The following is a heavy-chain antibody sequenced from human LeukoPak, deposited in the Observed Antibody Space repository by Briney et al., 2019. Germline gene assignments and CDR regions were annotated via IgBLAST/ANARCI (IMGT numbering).Heavy chain of an antibody. CDR2: IRLPGDT. V-gene: IGHV3-13*01. CDR1: GFSFTTYD. Sequence: GGSLRLSCAASGFSFTTYDMHWVRQVPGKGLEWVSSIRLPGDTYYPDSVKGRFTISRDTGKNILYLQMNYLRAGDTAVYYCVRRDAYNSFDKWGQGTQVTVSS. J-gene: IGHJ4*02. CDR3: VRRDAYNSFDK. D-gene: IGHD5-24*01.